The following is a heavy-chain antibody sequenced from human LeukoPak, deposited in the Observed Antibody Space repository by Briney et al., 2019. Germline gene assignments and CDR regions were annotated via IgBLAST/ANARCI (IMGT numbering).Heavy chain of an antibody. J-gene: IGHJ6*03. CDR2: IYYSGST. V-gene: IGHV4-39*01. CDR3: AKTTMVRGVPYYYYYYMDV. Sequence: SETLSLTCTVSGGSISSSSYYWGWIRQPPGKGLEWIGSIYYSGSTYYNPSLKSRVTISVDTSKNQFSLKLSSVTAADTAVYYCAKTTMVRGVPYYYYYYMDVWGKGTTVTVSS. CDR1: GGSISSSSYY. D-gene: IGHD3-10*01.